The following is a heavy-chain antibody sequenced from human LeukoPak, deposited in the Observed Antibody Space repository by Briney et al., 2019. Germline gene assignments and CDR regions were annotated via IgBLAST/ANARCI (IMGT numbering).Heavy chain of an antibody. J-gene: IGHJ4*02. CDR2: ISYDGSNK. Sequence: GGPLRLSCAASGFTFSSYAMHWVRQAPGKGLEWVAVISYDGSNKYYADSVKGRFTISRDNSKNTLYLQMNSLRAEDTAVYYCGVIDYWGQGTLVTVSS. CDR1: GFTFSSYA. D-gene: IGHD3-10*01. V-gene: IGHV3-30-3*01. CDR3: GVIDY.